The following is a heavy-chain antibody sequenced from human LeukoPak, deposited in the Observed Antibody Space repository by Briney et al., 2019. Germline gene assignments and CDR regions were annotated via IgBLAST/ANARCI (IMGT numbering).Heavy chain of an antibody. CDR3: AREGGPGWFDP. CDR1: AYTFTSYG. CDR2: ISAYNGNT. V-gene: IGHV1-18*01. D-gene: IGHD3-16*01. J-gene: IGHJ5*02. Sequence: EASVKVSFKASAYTFTSYGISWVRQPPGQGLEWMGWISAYNGNTNYAQKIHGRVTMTTDTSTSTAYMELRSLRSDDTAVYYCAREGGPGWFDPWGQRTLVTVSS.